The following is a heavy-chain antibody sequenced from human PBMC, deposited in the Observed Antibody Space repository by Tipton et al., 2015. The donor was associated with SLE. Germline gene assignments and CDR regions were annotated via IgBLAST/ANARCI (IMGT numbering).Heavy chain of an antibody. V-gene: IGHV3-64*01. CDR1: GFTFSRFA. CDR3: ARGRFVSSTQPDPCDY. D-gene: IGHD2-2*01. Sequence: SLRLSCAASGFTFSRFAMHWVRQAPGKGLEYVSAISNNGDSTYYANSVKGRFTISRDNSKKTLYLQMGSLTAEDMAVYYCARGRFVSSTQPDPCDYWGQGTLVTVSS. J-gene: IGHJ4*02. CDR2: ISNNGDST.